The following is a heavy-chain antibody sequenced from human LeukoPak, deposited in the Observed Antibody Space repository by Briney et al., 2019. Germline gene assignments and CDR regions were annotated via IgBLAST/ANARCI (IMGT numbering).Heavy chain of an antibody. D-gene: IGHD1-26*01. J-gene: IGHJ4*02. CDR1: GFTFSSYG. V-gene: IGHV3-30*18. Sequence: GGSLRLSCAASGFTFSSYGMHWVRQAPGKGLEWVAVISYDGSNKYYADSVKGRFTISRDNSKNTLYLQMNSLRAEDTAVYNCAKIVGATGGYFDYWGQGTLVTVSS. CDR2: ISYDGSNK. CDR3: AKIVGATGGYFDY.